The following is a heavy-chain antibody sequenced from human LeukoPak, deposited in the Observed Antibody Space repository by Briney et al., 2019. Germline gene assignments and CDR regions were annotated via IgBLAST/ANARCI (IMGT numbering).Heavy chain of an antibody. Sequence: GGSLRLSCAASEFIFSSYVMSWVRQAPGKGLEWVSSISGSGDITYYADSVKGRFTISRDNSKNTLFLQMNSLRAEDTAVYYCAKVPPTVTLFDYWGQGTLVTVSS. CDR3: AKVPPTVTLFDY. V-gene: IGHV3-23*01. J-gene: IGHJ4*02. CDR2: ISGSGDIT. D-gene: IGHD4-11*01. CDR1: EFIFSSYV.